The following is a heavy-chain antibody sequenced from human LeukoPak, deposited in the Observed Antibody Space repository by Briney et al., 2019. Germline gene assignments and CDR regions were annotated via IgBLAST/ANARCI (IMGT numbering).Heavy chain of an antibody. CDR1: GGSISSYY. CDR2: IYYSGST. Sequence: SETLFLTCTVSGGSISSYYWSWIRQPPGKGLEWIGYIYYSGSTNYNPSLKSRVTISVDTSKNQFSLKLSSVTAADTAVYYCARGPVPGSSYYDSSGYSHFDYWGQGTLVTVSS. D-gene: IGHD3-22*01. V-gene: IGHV4-59*01. J-gene: IGHJ4*02. CDR3: ARGPVPGSSYYDSSGYSHFDY.